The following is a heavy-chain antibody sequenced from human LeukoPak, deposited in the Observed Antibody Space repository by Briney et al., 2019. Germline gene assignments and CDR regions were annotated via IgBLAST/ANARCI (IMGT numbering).Heavy chain of an antibody. J-gene: IGHJ4*02. CDR1: GFVFSNYG. D-gene: IGHD2-2*01. Sequence: GKSLRLSCAASGFVFSNYGMHWVRQAPGKGLEWVSSISGNSIYIYYADSVKDRFTISRDNAKNSLYLQMSSLRAEDTAIYYCAKDLGYCNSASCQRYFDSWGQGTLVTVSS. CDR2: ISGNSIYI. CDR3: AKDLGYCNSASCQRYFDS. V-gene: IGHV3-21*04.